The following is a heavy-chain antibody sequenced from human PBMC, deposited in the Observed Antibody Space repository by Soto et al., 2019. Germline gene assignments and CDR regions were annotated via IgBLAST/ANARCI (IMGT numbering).Heavy chain of an antibody. D-gene: IGHD3-10*01. CDR1: GGSISSGGYS. J-gene: IGHJ4*02. V-gene: IGHV4-30-2*01. Sequence: SETLSLTCAVSGGSISSGGYSWSWIRQPPGKGLEWIGYIYHSGSTYYNPSLKSRVTMTRDTSTSTVYMELSSLRSEDTAVYYCARDMGFGLSDYWGQGTLVTVSS. CDR3: ARDMGFGLSDY. CDR2: IYHSGST.